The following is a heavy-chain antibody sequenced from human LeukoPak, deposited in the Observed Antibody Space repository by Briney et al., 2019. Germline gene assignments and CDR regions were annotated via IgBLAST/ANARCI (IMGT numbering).Heavy chain of an antibody. CDR2: IGGRDANT. Sequence: GGSLRLSCAAAGFTSSSYAVSWVRQAPGKGLEWVSAIGGRDANTYYADSVKGRFIISRDNSKNTLYLQMNSLRVEDTAVYYCAKDAVTTGYYNGMDVWGQGTTVSVSS. V-gene: IGHV3-23*01. CDR3: AKDAVTTGYYNGMDV. D-gene: IGHD4-17*01. J-gene: IGHJ6*02. CDR1: GFTSSSYA.